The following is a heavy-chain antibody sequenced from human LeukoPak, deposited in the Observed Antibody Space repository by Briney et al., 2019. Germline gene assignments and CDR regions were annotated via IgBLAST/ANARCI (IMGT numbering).Heavy chain of an antibody. CDR1: GFTFSSYS. CDR2: ISSSSSYI. Sequence: GGSLRLSCAASGFTFSSYSMNWVRQAPGEGLEWVSSISSSSSYIYYADSVKARFTISRDNAKNSLYLQMSSLRAEDTAVYYCARDQRRGFDYWGQGTLVTVSS. D-gene: IGHD1-1*01. V-gene: IGHV3-21*01. J-gene: IGHJ4*02. CDR3: ARDQRRGFDY.